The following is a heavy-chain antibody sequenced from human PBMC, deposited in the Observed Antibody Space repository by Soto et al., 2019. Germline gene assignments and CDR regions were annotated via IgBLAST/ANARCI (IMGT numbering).Heavy chain of an antibody. CDR1: GFNFEEYG. CDR3: ARGDIAVAVSSDY. J-gene: IGHJ4*02. CDR2: SNWDGDDT. V-gene: IGHV3-20*04. Sequence: EVHLVESGGRMVRPGESLRLSCAASGFNFEEYGMTWVRQAPGKGLEWVAGSNWDGDDTGYADSVQGRFNISRDNAKKFLYLQMNSLRVEDTALYYCARGDIAVAVSSDYRGQGTLVTVSS. D-gene: IGHD6-19*01.